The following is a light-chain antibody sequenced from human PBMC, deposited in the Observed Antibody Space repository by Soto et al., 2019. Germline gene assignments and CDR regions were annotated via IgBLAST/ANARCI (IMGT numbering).Light chain of an antibody. CDR3: QSHDSSLSSMV. Sequence: QSVLTQPPSVSGAPGQRVTISCTGSSSNIGAGYDVHWYQQVPETAPKLLIYGNSNRPSGVPDRFSRSKSGTSASLAITGLQAEDEADYYCQSHDSSLSSMVFGVGTKLTVL. CDR2: GNS. J-gene: IGLJ2*01. CDR1: SSNIGAGYD. V-gene: IGLV1-40*01.